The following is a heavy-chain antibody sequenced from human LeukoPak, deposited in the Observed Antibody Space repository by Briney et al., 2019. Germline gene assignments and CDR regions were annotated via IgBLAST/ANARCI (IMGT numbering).Heavy chain of an antibody. CDR2: INTGNGNT. CDR1: GYTFSNYG. CDR3: ARVPLHDASGRYYPH. J-gene: IGHJ1*01. D-gene: IGHD1-26*01. V-gene: IGHV1-3*04. Sequence: ASVKVACKTSGYTFSNYGMHWVRQAPRQSLEWMGWINTGNGNTKSSQKFQDRVTLTRDTSASTAYMELNSLSSEDTAVYYCARVPLHDASGRYYPHWGQGTLVTVSS.